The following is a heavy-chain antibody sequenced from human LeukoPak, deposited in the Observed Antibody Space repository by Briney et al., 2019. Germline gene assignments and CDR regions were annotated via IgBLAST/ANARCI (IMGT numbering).Heavy chain of an antibody. D-gene: IGHD3-3*02. CDR3: ARVSISRMAGSQRWFDP. J-gene: IGHJ5*02. CDR2: IYYSGST. CDR1: GGSISSYY. V-gene: IGHV4-59*12. Sequence: SSETLSLTCTVSGGSISSYYWNWIRQPPGKGLEWIGYIYYSGSTNYNPSLKSRVTILVDKSKNEISLKLVSVTAADTAVYYCARVSISRMAGSQRWFDPWGEGTLVSVPS.